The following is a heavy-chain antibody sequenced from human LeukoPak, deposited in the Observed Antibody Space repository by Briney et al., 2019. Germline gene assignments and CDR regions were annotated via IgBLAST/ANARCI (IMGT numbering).Heavy chain of an antibody. CDR1: GFTFSSYG. J-gene: IGHJ4*02. D-gene: IGHD3-22*01. V-gene: IGHV3-33*06. CDR2: IWYDGSNK. CDR3: AKDSLSGYYYAPHYFDY. Sequence: GGSLRLSCAASGFTFSSYGMHWVRQAPGKGLEWVAVIWYDGSNKYYADPVKGRFTISRDNSKNTLYLQMNSLRAEDTAVYYCAKDSLSGYYYAPHYFDYWGQGTLVTVSS.